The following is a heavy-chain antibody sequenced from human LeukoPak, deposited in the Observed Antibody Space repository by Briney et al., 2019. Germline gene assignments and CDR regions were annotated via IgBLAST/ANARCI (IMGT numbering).Heavy chain of an antibody. Sequence: SVKVSCKASGGTFSSYAISWVRQAPGQGLEWMGGIIPIFGTANHAQKFQGRVTITADESTSTAYMELSSLRSEDTAVYYCARDNLHGRPAKEYFQHWGQGTLVTVSS. J-gene: IGHJ1*01. D-gene: IGHD2-2*01. CDR3: ARDNLHGRPAKEYFQH. V-gene: IGHV1-69*13. CDR2: IIPIFGTA. CDR1: GGTFSSYA.